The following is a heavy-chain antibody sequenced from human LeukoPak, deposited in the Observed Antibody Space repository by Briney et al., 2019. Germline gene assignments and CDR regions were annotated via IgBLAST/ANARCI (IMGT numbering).Heavy chain of an antibody. CDR1: GFPFSSYW. J-gene: IGHJ4*02. D-gene: IGHD5-24*01. CDR3: TRVGYIDEGIDY. Sequence: GGSLRFSCVASGFPFSSYWMTWVRQAPGKGLEWVANIKQDGSKKSYVDSVKGRFTISRDNAKNSLYLQMNSLRAEDTAIYYCTRVGYIDEGIDYWGQGTLVTVSS. CDR2: IKQDGSKK. V-gene: IGHV3-7*04.